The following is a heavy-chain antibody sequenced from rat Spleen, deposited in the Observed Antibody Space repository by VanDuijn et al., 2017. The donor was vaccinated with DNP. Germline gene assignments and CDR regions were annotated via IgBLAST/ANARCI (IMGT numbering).Heavy chain of an antibody. Sequence: QVQLKESGPGLVQPSQTLSLTCTVSGFSLTSNSVHWVRPPPGKGLEWVGAIWSGGSTDYNSALKSRLRISRDTSKSQVFLEMNSLQTEDTAMYFCTREEPRVLYYFSSLFDYWGQGVMVTVSS. CDR3: TREEPRVLYYFSSLFDY. CDR2: IWSGGST. D-gene: IGHD1-2*01. J-gene: IGHJ2*01. V-gene: IGHV2-1*01. CDR1: GFSLTSNS.